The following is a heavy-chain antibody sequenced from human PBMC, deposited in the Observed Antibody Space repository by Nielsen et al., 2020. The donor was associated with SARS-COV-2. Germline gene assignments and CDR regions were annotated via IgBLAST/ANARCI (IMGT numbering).Heavy chain of an antibody. V-gene: IGHV4-31*03. CDR1: GDSITSGGSP. Sequence: SETLSPPCTVPGDSITSGGSPWSWIRHHPSRGLEWLGFTSYDGNTYSNPSLESRLIISVDTSENQFSLRLNSVTAADTAIYFCARGAAWFDPWGQGTRVTVSS. CDR2: TSYDGNT. D-gene: IGHD2-15*01. CDR3: ARGAAWFDP. J-gene: IGHJ5*02.